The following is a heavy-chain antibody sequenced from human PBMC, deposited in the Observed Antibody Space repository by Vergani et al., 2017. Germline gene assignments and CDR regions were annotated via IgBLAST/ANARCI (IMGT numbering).Heavy chain of an antibody. CDR1: GGSISSSSYY. V-gene: IGHV4-39*01. CDR3: ARPGIPGEYDWYFDL. D-gene: IGHD2/OR15-2a*01. Sequence: QLQLQESGPGLVKPSETLSLTCTVSGGSISSSSYYWGWIRQPPGKGLEWIGSIYYSGSTYYNPSLKSRVTISVDTSKNQFSLKLSSVTAADTAVYYCARPGIPGEYDWYFDLWGRGTLVTVSS. CDR2: IYYSGST. J-gene: IGHJ2*01.